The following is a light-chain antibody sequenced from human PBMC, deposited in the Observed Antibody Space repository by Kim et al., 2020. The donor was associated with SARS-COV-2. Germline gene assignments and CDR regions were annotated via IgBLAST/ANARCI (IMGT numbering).Light chain of an antibody. J-gene: IGKJ4*01. V-gene: IGKV1-5*03. Sequence: ESVGDRVTITCRASQSISSWLAWYQQKPGKAPKLLIYKASSLESGVPSRFSGSGSGTEFTLTISSLQPDDFATYYCQQYNSYSSTFGGGTKVDIK. CDR2: KAS. CDR3: QQYNSYSST. CDR1: QSISSW.